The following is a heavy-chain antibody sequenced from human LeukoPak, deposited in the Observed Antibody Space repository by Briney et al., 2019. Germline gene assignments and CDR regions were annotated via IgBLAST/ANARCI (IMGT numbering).Heavy chain of an antibody. D-gene: IGHD6-19*01. V-gene: IGHV3-9*01. CDR1: GFTFDDHA. Sequence: GGSLRLSCAASGFTFDDHAMHWVRQAPGKGLEWVSGISWNSGSIGYADSVKGRFTISRDNAKNSLSLQMNSLRAEDTALYYCAKGWQWLVDDAFDIWGQGTMVTVSS. CDR3: AKGWQWLVDDAFDI. J-gene: IGHJ3*02. CDR2: ISWNSGSI.